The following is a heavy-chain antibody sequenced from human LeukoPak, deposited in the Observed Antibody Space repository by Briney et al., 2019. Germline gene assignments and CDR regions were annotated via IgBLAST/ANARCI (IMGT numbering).Heavy chain of an antibody. CDR1: GYTFTSYY. CDR3: ARVPIPFGWFDP. CDR2: INPSGGST. D-gene: IGHD3-16*01. Sequence: ASVKVSCKASGYTFTSYYMHWVRQAPGQGLEWMGIINPSGGSTSYAQKFQGRVTMTRDTSTSTAYMELSSQRSEDIDVYYCARVPIPFGWFDPWGQGTPVTVSS. V-gene: IGHV1-46*01. J-gene: IGHJ5*02.